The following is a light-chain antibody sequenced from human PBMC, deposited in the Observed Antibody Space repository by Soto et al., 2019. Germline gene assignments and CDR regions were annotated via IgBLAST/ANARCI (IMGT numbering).Light chain of an antibody. V-gene: IGLV2-14*01. Sequence: SVLTQSASVCGSPGQSITISCTGTGSDVGGYDYVSWYQHHPGKAPKVMIYEVTNRPSGVSNRFSGSKSGNTASLTISGLLAEDEADYYCSSYTSSSTYVFGTGTKVTVL. J-gene: IGLJ1*01. CDR3: SSYTSSSTYV. CDR1: GSDVGGYDY. CDR2: EVT.